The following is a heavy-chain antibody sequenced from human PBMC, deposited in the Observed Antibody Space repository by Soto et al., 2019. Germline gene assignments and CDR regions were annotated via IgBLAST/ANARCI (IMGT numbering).Heavy chain of an antibody. CDR1: GFTPTTTP. CDR3: ATSFRYLDN. D-gene: IGHD3-9*01. V-gene: IGHV3-23*01. J-gene: IGHJ4*02. CDR2: ISGTGSRT. Sequence: EVQLLESGGGLVLPGGSLRLSCAGSGFTPTTTPLSWVRQAPGKGLEWLTSISGTGSRTYYVDSVKGRFFISRDNSKNTVTLQMNNLTVDDASVYYCATSFRYLDNWGQGTRGSVSS.